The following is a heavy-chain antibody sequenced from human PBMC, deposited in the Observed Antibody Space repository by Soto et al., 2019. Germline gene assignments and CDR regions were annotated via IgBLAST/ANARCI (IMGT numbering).Heavy chain of an antibody. CDR2: ITGSGAST. CDR1: AFSSSIDS. CDR3: HGYGY. J-gene: IGHJ4*02. Sequence: SRIPASAVSAFSSSIDSMNWVRQAPGKGLEWVSAITGSGASTYYADSMKGRFTISRDNSKNTLYLQMNSLRDEETAVYYCHGYGYWGQGTLVTVS. V-gene: IGHV3-23*01. D-gene: IGHD5-12*01.